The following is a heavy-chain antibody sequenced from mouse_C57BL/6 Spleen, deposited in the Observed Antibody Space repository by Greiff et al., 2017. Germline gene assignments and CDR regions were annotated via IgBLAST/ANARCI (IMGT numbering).Heavy chain of an antibody. CDR2: IDSNSGGT. D-gene: IGHD2-3*01. Sequence: QVQLQQPGAELVKPGASVKLSCKASGYTFTSYWMHWVKQRPGRGLEWIGRIDSNSGGTKYNEKLKSKATLTVDQPSSTAYMQLSSLTSEYSAVYYCARSGYYSWFAYWGQGTLVTVSA. CDR3: ARSGYYSWFAY. J-gene: IGHJ3*01. CDR1: GYTFTSYW. V-gene: IGHV1-72*01.